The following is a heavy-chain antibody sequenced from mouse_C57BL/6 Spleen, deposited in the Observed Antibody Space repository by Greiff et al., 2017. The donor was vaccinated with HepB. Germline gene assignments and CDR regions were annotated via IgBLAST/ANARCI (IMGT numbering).Heavy chain of an antibody. V-gene: IGHV1-59*01. Sequence: VKLQQPGAELVRPGASVKLSCRASGYTFTSYWMHWVKQRPGQGLEWIGVIDPSDGYTNYNQKFKSKATLTVDTSSSTAYMPLSRLTSEDSAVYYGARGGITTVVAPLDYWGQGTTLTVSS. D-gene: IGHD1-1*01. CDR3: ARGGITTVVAPLDY. CDR2: IDPSDGYT. CDR1: GYTFTSYW. J-gene: IGHJ2*01.